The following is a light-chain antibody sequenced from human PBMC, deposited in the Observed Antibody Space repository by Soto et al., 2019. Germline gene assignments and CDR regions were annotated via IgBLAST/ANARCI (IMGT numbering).Light chain of an antibody. CDR2: EVS. J-gene: IGLJ2*01. V-gene: IGLV2-23*02. CDR3: CSYAGSRSVLV. Sequence: QSVLTHPASVSGSPGQSITISCTGTSSDVGSYNLVSWYQLHPGKAPKLMIYEVSKRPSGVSNRFSGSKSGNTASLTISGLQAEDEAYYYCCSYAGSRSVLVFGGWTKVTVL. CDR1: SSDVGSYNL.